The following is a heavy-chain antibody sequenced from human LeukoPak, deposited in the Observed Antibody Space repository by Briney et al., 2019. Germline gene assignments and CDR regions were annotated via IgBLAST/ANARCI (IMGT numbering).Heavy chain of an antibody. CDR2: INPNSGGT. V-gene: IGHV1-2*02. D-gene: IGHD6-13*01. CDR1: GYTFTGYY. J-gene: IGHJ4*02. CDR3: ARGGSSWYYFGY. Sequence: ASVKVSCKASGYTFTGYYMHWVRQAPGQGLEWIGWINPNSGGTNYAQRFQGRVTMTRDTSISTAYMELSRLRSDDTAVYYCARGGSSWYYFGYWGQGTLVTVSS.